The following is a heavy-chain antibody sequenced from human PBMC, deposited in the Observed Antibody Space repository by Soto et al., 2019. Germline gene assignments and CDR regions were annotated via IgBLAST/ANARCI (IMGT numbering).Heavy chain of an antibody. CDR2: ISVSGGST. V-gene: IGHV3-23*01. Sequence: GGSLRLSFAALGFTFSSYAMSWVRQAPGKGLEWVSAISVSGGSTYYADSVKGRLTISRDNSNNTLYLQMNSLRAEDTAVYYCARAMGGVWAFDYYSYYGMDVWGQGTTVTVSS. J-gene: IGHJ6*02. D-gene: IGHD3-16*01. CDR3: ARAMGGVWAFDYYSYYGMDV. CDR1: GFTFSSYA.